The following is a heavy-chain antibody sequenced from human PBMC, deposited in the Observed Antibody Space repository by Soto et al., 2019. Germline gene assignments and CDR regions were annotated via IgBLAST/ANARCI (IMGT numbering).Heavy chain of an antibody. CDR1: GFIFSNYG. Sequence: QVQLVESGGGVVQPGRSLRLSCVASGFIFSNYGIHWVRQAPGKGLEWVSVLWYDGSKEYYVDSVRGRFTISRDNSMNTLYLQMNNLRAEDTAVYYCSRVTVQQALDFFDCWGPGAQVTVSA. D-gene: IGHD6-13*01. CDR2: LWYDGSKE. V-gene: IGHV3-33*01. J-gene: IGHJ4*02. CDR3: SRVTVQQALDFFDC.